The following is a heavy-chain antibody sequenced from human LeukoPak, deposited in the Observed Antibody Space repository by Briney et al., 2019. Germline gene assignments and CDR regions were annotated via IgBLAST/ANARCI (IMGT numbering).Heavy chain of an antibody. V-gene: IGHV3-23*01. CDR3: AKGRWEVVTAAINY. CDR1: GFTFSTYA. D-gene: IGHD2-15*01. J-gene: IGHJ4*02. CDR2: ISGSGGST. Sequence: PGASLRLSCAASGFTFSTYAMSWVRQAPGKGLEWVSTISGSGGSTYYADSVKGRFTISRDNSKNTLYLQMNSLRAEDTAVYYCAKGRWEVVTAAINYWGQGTLATVSS.